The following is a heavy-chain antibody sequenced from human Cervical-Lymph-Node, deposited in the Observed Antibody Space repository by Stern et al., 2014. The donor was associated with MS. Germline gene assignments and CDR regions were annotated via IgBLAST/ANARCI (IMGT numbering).Heavy chain of an antibody. CDR3: ASERYTYYDDQRPPGGFGP. CDR2: VVVLNGDT. D-gene: IGHD5-18*01. V-gene: IGHV1-58*01. CDR1: GITFSHSA. Sequence: VQLVQSGPEVKKPGTSVTVSCKASGITFSHSAVQWLRQARGQRLEWIGWVVVLNGDTSYAQSFQERVTITRDMSTSTVYMELRSLRSEDTAIYYCASERYTYYDDQRPPGGFGPWGQGTLVTVSS. J-gene: IGHJ5*02.